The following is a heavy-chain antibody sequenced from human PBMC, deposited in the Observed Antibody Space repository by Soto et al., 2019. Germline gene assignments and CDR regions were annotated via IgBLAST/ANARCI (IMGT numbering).Heavy chain of an antibody. CDR3: ARNNYDFWSGYHSNHNWFDP. CDR2: IYYSGST. J-gene: IGHJ5*02. CDR1: GGTISSSSCY. D-gene: IGHD3-3*01. V-gene: IGHV4-39*01. Sequence: SETMSVTCTVSGGTISSSSCYWGWNRQPPGKGLEWIGSIYYSGSTYYNPSLKSRVTISVDTSKNQFSLKLSSVTAADTAVYYCARNNYDFWSGYHSNHNWFDPWGQGTLVTVSS.